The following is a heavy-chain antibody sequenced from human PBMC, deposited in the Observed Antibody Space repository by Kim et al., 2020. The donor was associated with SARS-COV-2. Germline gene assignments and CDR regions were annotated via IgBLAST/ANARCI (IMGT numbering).Heavy chain of an antibody. V-gene: IGHV3-23*01. D-gene: IGHD5-12*01. CDR1: GFSFSTFG. CDR3: AKSTRAGYASCLDY. J-gene: IGHJ4*02. Sequence: GGSLRLSCAASGFSFSTFGMSWVRQAPGKELEWVSALSGSGDSAYYADSVKGRFTISRDISKNTLYLQMNSLRAEDMAVYYCAKSTRAGYASCLDYWGQG. CDR2: LSGSGDSA.